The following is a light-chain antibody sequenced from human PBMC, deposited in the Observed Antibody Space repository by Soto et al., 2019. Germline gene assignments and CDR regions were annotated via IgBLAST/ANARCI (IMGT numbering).Light chain of an antibody. Sequence: EIVLTQSPATLSVSPGERATLSCSASQSISRSLAWFQQKPGQAPRLLIYGASTGASGLPARFSGSGSGTEFTLTISSLQSEDFAVYYCQQYHDWPRTFGQGTKVEIK. CDR2: GAS. V-gene: IGKV3-15*01. CDR3: QQYHDWPRT. J-gene: IGKJ1*01. CDR1: QSISRS.